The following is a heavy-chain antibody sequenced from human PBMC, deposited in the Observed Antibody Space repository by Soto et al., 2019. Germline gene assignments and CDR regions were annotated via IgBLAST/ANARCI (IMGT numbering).Heavy chain of an antibody. Sequence: QLQLQESGPGLVKPSETLSLTCTVSGGSISSSSSSWGWIRQPPGKGLEWLGIISYSGSTYYSPSLKSRVTISVDASKNLYPLNLSSVTVADTAVYYCARPYVTYVAVVPASQDYMDVWGKGTTLTVSS. D-gene: IGHD2-2*01. CDR2: ISYSGST. CDR1: GGSISSSSSS. CDR3: ARPYVTYVAVVPASQDYMDV. J-gene: IGHJ6*03. V-gene: IGHV4-39*01.